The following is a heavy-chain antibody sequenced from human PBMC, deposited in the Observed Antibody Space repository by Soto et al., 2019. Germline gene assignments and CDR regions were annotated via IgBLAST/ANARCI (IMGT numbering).Heavy chain of an antibody. CDR1: GLTFTDAW. Sequence: EVQLVESGGGLVTPGGSLRLSCAVTGLTFTDAWMNWMRQAPGKGPEWVGRIKSKAAGGRADYAAAVKDRFTMSRDDSKNMLYLQLNSLKSADTAVYYCSSGMAAGTYWGQGTRVTVSS. CDR3: SSGMAAGTY. CDR2: IKSKAAGGRA. D-gene: IGHD6-13*01. V-gene: IGHV3-15*07. J-gene: IGHJ4*02.